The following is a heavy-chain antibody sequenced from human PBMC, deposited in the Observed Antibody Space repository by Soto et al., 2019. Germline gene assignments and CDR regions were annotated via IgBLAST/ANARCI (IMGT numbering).Heavy chain of an antibody. CDR3: ARVRQGCSANNCYFDP. CDR1: GGSVMAPDW. J-gene: IGHJ5*01. D-gene: IGHD1-1*01. V-gene: IGHV4-4*02. Sequence: SETLSLTCTLSGGSVMAPDWWNWVRQSPDKGLEWIAEVHISGHSNYNPSLRSRVSVSIDSSKNQFYLNLNSVTAADTAIYYCARVRQGCSANNCYFDPWGQGTQVTVSS. CDR2: VHISGHS.